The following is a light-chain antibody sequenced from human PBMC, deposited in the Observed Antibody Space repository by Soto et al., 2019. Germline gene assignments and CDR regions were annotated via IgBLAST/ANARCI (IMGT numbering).Light chain of an antibody. J-gene: IGKJ3*01. CDR1: QGISSY. CDR3: QQLNSYLLFT. V-gene: IGKV1-9*01. Sequence: IQLTQSPSSLSASVGDRVTITCRASQGISSYLAWYQQKPGKAPKLLIYAASTLQSGAPSRFSGSGSETDFTVTVISLQPEDFATYYCQQLNSYLLFTFGPGTKVDIK. CDR2: AAS.